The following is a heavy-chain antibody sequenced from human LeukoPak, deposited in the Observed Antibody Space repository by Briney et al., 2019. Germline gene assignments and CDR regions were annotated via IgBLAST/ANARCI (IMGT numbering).Heavy chain of an antibody. CDR3: ARHRDHYGSGYHFDF. CDR1: GGSVSGTSYY. V-gene: IGHV4-39*01. D-gene: IGHD3-10*01. CDR2: ISYTGST. J-gene: IGHJ4*02. Sequence: SETLSLTCTVSGGSVSGTSYYWAWIRQPPGKGLEWIGTISYTGSTSYNPSLRSRVTISADTSRNQFSLKLTSVTAADTAIFYCARHRDHYGSGYHFDFWGQGTLVTVSS.